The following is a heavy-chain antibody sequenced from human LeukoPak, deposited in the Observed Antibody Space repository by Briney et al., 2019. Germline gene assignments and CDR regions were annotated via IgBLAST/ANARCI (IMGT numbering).Heavy chain of an antibody. Sequence: PSETLSLTCTVSGGSISSSSYYWGWIRQPPGKGLEWIGSIYYSGSTYYNPSLKSRVTISVDTSKNQFSLKLSSVTAADTAVYYCASSLSYFDYWGQGTLVTVSS. V-gene: IGHV4-39*07. CDR1: GGSISSSSYY. D-gene: IGHD3-16*01. CDR3: ASSLSYFDY. J-gene: IGHJ4*02. CDR2: IYYSGST.